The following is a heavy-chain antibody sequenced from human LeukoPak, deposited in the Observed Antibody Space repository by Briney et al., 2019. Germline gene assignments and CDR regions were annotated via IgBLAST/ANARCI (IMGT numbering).Heavy chain of an antibody. V-gene: IGHV3-23*01. CDR3: AKVSAGTLAYFQH. Sequence: GGSLRLSRAASGFTFSSYGMSWVRQAPGKGLEWVSAISGSGGSTYYADSVKGRFTISRDNSKNTLYLQMNSLRAEDTAVYYCAKVSAGTLAYFQHWGQGTLVTVSS. CDR2: ISGSGGST. J-gene: IGHJ1*01. CDR1: GFTFSSYG. D-gene: IGHD6-13*01.